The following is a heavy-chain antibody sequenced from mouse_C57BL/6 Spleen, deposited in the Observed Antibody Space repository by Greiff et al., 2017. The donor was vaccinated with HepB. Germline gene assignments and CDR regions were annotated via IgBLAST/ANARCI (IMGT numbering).Heavy chain of an antibody. V-gene: IGHV1-55*01. Sequence: QVQLQQPGAELVKPGASVKMSCKASGYTFTSYWITWVKQRPGQGLEWIGDIYPGSGSTNYNEKFKSKATLTVDTSSSTAYMQLSSLTSEDSAVYYCARYYGSGAYFDYWGQGTTLTVSS. CDR3: ARYYGSGAYFDY. CDR2: IYPGSGST. CDR1: GYTFTSYW. J-gene: IGHJ2*01. D-gene: IGHD1-1*01.